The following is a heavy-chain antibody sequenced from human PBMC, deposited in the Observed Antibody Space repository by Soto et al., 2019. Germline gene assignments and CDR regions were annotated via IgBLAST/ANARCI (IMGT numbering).Heavy chain of an antibody. CDR3: VRGTMAPGLDH. CDR2: IKRDGSEK. J-gene: IGHJ4*02. CDR1: GFTFSSYW. Sequence: EVQLVESGGGLVQPGGSLRLSCAASGFTFSSYWINWVRQTPGKGLEWVANIKRDGSEKYYVDSLKGRFTISRDNAKNSLYLHMNSLRAEDTAVYYCVRGTMAPGLDHWGQGTLVTVSS. V-gene: IGHV3-7*01. D-gene: IGHD3-3*01.